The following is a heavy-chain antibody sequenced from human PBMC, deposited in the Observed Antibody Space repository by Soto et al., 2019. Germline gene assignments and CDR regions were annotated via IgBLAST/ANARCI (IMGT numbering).Heavy chain of an antibody. V-gene: IGHV4-30-2*01. CDR1: GGSISSGGFS. D-gene: IGHD3-22*01. CDR3: ASARLSPNLFYDTTDYY. CDR2: IYYSGGT. Sequence: SETLSLTCAVSGGSISSGGFSWTWIRQPPGKGLGFIGYIYYSGGTYYNPSLKSRVTISVDRSRNQFSLRLSSVTAADPAVYHCASARLSPNLFYDTTDYY. J-gene: IGHJ6*01.